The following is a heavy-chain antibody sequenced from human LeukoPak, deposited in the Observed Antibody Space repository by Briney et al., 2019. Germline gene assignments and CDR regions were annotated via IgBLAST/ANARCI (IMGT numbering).Heavy chain of an antibody. CDR3: ASETYYYDSSGYYPMDY. D-gene: IGHD3-22*01. V-gene: IGHV1-2*02. CDR1: GYTFTGYY. CDR2: INPNSGGT. J-gene: IGHJ4*02. Sequence: GASVKVSCKASGYTFTGYYMHWVRQAPGQGLEWMGWINPNSGGTNYAQKFQGRVTMTRDTSISTAYMELSRLRSDDTAVYYCASETYYYDSSGYYPMDYWGQGTLVTVSS.